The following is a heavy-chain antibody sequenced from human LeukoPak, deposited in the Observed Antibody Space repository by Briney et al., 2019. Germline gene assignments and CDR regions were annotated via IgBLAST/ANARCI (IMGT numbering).Heavy chain of an antibody. J-gene: IGHJ5*01. V-gene: IGHV3-23*01. D-gene: IGHD4-17*01. CDR3: ATDLQSTVTRLGVADS. CDR2: IRDNTNTT. CDR1: GFTFSSYA. Sequence: GGSLRLSCIASGFTFSSYAMIWVRQAPGKGLDLVSVIRDNTNTTYYADSVKGRFTTSRDNSKNTRYLQMNSRRAEGTAKYFCATDLQSTVTRLGVADSSGLGTPVTVSS.